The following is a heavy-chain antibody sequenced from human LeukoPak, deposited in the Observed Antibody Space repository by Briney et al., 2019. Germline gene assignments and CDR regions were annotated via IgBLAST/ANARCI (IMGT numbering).Heavy chain of an antibody. V-gene: IGHV3-74*01. CDR1: GFTFSSFW. CDR2: IKGDGVTT. Sequence: GGSLRLSCEASGFTFSSFWMHWVRQAPGKGLVWVARIKGDGVTTNYADPAKGRFTVSRDNAKNTLYLQMNSLRAEDTAVYYCVREPYCSGGSCYTSGFDCWGQGTLVTVSS. CDR3: VREPYCSGGSCYTSGFDC. J-gene: IGHJ4*02. D-gene: IGHD2-15*01.